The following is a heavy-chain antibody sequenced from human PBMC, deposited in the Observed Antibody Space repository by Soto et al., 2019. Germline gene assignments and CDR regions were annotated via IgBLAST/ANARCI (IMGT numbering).Heavy chain of an antibody. J-gene: IGHJ4*02. Sequence: VQLVESGGGVVQPGRSLRLSCAASGFTFSDYAMHWVRQAPGKGLEWVAVVSHDGRNTHYADSVKGRFTISRDSSKNTVSLAMNSLRDEDTAVYECAKGGRQWLVTSDFNCWGQGALVTVSS. CDR2: VSHDGRNT. D-gene: IGHD6-19*01. V-gene: IGHV3-30*18. CDR3: AKGGRQWLVTSDFNC. CDR1: GFTFSDYA.